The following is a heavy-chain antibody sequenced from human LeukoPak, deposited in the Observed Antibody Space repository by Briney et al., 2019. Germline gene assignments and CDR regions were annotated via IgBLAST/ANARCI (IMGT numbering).Heavy chain of an antibody. V-gene: IGHV4-39*01. CDR1: GGSISSSDHF. CDR2: LYYTGSA. CDR3: ARGFSALVGSGNWFDS. Sequence: SETLSLTCTVSGGSISSSDHFWGWIRQSPGKGLEWIGSLYYTGSAYYNPSLKSRVTIFVDTSKNQFSLRVTSVTAAGTYVYYCARGFSALVGSGNWFDSWGQGTLVTVSS. J-gene: IGHJ5*01. D-gene: IGHD2-15*01.